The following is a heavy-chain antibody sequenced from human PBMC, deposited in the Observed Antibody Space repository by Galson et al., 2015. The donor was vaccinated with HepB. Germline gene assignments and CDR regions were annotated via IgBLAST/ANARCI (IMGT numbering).Heavy chain of an antibody. CDR3: ARSLPFDF. J-gene: IGHJ4*02. CDR1: GYSFTTYD. CDR2: VNVNNGNA. Sequence: SVKVSCKASGYSFTTYDLNWVRQAAGQGLEWMGWVNVNNGNAGYAQKFQGRVTMTRDTSITTAYMELSSLTSEDTAVYFCARSLPFDFWGQGTLVTVSS. V-gene: IGHV1-8*01.